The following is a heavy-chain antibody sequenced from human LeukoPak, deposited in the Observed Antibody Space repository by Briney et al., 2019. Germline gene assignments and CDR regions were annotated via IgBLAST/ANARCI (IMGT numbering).Heavy chain of an antibody. Sequence: GGSLRLSCAASGFTFSSYAMTWVRQAPGKGLEWVSGISDSGGSTFNADSVKGRFTISRDNSKNTLYLQMNSLRAEDTAVYYCAKDVESGRSADYWGQGTLVTVSS. J-gene: IGHJ4*02. CDR2: ISDSGGST. CDR3: AKDVESGRSADY. D-gene: IGHD3-10*01. V-gene: IGHV3-23*01. CDR1: GFTFSSYA.